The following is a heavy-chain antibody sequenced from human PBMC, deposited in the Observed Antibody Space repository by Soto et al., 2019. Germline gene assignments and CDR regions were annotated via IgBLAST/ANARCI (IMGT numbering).Heavy chain of an antibody. J-gene: IGHJ6*02. CDR3: ASYCSSTSCPPPYYYGMDV. V-gene: IGHV4-39*01. D-gene: IGHD2-2*01. Sequence: SETLSLTCTVSGGSISSSSYYWGWIRQPPGKGLEWIGSIYYSGSTYYNPSLKSRVTISVDTSKNQFSLKLSSVTAADTAVYYCASYCSSTSCPPPYYYGMDVWGQGTTVTVSS. CDR2: IYYSGST. CDR1: GGSISSSSYY.